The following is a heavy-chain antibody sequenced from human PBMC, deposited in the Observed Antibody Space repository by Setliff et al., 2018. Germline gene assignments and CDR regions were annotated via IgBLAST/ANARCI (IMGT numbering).Heavy chain of an antibody. CDR1: GFTFSSYA. V-gene: IGHV3-23*01. J-gene: IGHJ5*02. D-gene: IGHD2-2*01. CDR3: AKAPAPYAASLLNWFDP. CDR2: ISGRGGST. Sequence: GGSLRLSCAASGFTFSSYAMNWVRQAPGKGLEWVSAISGRGGSTYYVDSVKGRVTISRDNSKNTLYLQMNSLRAEDTAVYYCAKAPAPYAASLLNWFDPWGQGTLVTVSS.